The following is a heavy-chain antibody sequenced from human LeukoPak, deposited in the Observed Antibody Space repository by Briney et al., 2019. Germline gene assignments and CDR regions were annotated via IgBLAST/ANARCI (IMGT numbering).Heavy chain of an antibody. CDR2: IYYSGST. CDR3: ARLNPIAVAGGKYYFDY. J-gene: IGHJ4*02. CDR1: GGSISSSSYY. V-gene: IGHV4-39*01. D-gene: IGHD6-19*01. Sequence: SETLSLTCTVSGGSISSSSYYWGWIRQPPGKGLEWIGSIYYSGSTYYNPSLKSRVTISVDTSKNQFSLKLSSVTAADTAVYYCARLNPIAVAGGKYYFDYWGQGTLVTVSS.